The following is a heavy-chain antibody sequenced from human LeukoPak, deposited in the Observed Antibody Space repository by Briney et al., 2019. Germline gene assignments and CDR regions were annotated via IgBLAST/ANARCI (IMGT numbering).Heavy chain of an antibody. D-gene: IGHD2-21*02. Sequence: SVKVSCKASGYTFISYGISWVRQAPGQGLEWMGGIIPMFGTANYAQRCQGRVTITADESTSTAYMELSSLRSEDTAVYYCARERVAYCGGDCYSAFDYWGQGTLVTVSS. V-gene: IGHV1-69*13. J-gene: IGHJ4*02. CDR2: IIPMFGTA. CDR3: ARERVAYCGGDCYSAFDY. CDR1: GYTFISYG.